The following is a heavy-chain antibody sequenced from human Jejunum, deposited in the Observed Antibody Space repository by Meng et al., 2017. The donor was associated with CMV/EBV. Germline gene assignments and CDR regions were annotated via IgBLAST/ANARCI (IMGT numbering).Heavy chain of an antibody. Sequence: LSLSCAASGFTFSSYWMHWVRQAPGEGLVWVSRISSDGSSTSYADSVKGRFTISRDNAKNTLYLQMNSLRAEDTAVYYCASNRGYWGQGTLVTVSS. CDR2: ISSDGSST. J-gene: IGHJ4*02. CDR3: ASNRGY. CDR1: GFTFSSYW. V-gene: IGHV3-74*01.